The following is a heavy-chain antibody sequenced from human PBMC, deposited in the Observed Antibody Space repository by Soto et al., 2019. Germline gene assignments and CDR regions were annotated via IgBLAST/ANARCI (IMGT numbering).Heavy chain of an antibody. CDR1: GFTFSDYY. J-gene: IGHJ4*02. D-gene: IGHD1-1*01. V-gene: IGHV3-11*06. Sequence: GGSLRLSCECSGFTFSDYYISWVRQAPGKGLEWISYSSNSGTFSRYADSVKGRFSISRDNTKNLLYLQMNSLRAEDTAVYYCARSGDNYNRLDYWGQGTPVTVSS. CDR3: ARSGDNYNRLDY. CDR2: SSNSGTFS.